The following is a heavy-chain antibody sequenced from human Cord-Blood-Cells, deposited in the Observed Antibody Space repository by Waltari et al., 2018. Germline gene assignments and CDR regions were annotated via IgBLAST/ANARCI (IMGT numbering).Heavy chain of an antibody. CDR3: AGAPEDIVVVPAAIYPLSDAFDI. D-gene: IGHD2-2*01. CDR1: GGSISSYY. V-gene: IGHV4-4*07. Sequence: QVQLQESGPGLVKPSETLSLTCTVSGGSISSYYWSWIRQPAGKGLEWIGRIYTSGSNNYNPSLMSGVTMSVDTSKNQFSLKLSSVTAADTAVYYCAGAPEDIVVVPAAIYPLSDAFDIWGQGTMVTVSS. J-gene: IGHJ3*02. CDR2: IYTSGSN.